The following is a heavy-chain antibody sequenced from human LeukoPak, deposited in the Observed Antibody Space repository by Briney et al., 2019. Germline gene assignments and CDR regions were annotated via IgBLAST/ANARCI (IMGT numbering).Heavy chain of an antibody. V-gene: IGHV3-30*03. J-gene: IGHJ5*02. D-gene: IGHD3-10*01. CDR1: RFTFSSYG. CDR3: ARGYGDWFDP. CDR2: ISYDGNNR. Sequence: PGGSLRLSCAASRFTFSSYGMHWVRQAPGKGLEWVAVISYDGNNRYYADSVKGRFTISRYNSKNTLYLQMNSLRAEDTAVYYCARGYGDWFDPWGQGTLVTVSS.